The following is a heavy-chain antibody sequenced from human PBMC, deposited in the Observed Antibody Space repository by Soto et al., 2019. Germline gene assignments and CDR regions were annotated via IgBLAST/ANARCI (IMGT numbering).Heavy chain of an antibody. D-gene: IGHD3-10*01. CDR3: ARLAPLFRIHSYYYHAMDV. V-gene: IGHV4-59*01. CDR1: GDSISSYY. Sequence: SETLSLTCIVSGDSISSYYWSWIRQPPGKGLEWIGYVYYTGSTNYNPSLKSRVTLSLDTSKNQFSLRLSSVTAADTAVYYCARLAPLFRIHSYYYHAMDVWGQGTTVTVSS. CDR2: VYYTGST. J-gene: IGHJ6*02.